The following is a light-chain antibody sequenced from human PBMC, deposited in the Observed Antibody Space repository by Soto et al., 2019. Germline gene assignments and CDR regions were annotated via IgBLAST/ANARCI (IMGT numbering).Light chain of an antibody. J-gene: IGKJ4*01. CDR3: QQFNV. Sequence: QMPQSPSTLTAYSGGRVTSTCRASQNISRWLAWYQKKPGKAPKVLIYDASSLESGVPSRFSGSGSGTDFTLTISSQHPQYFATYFCQQFNVFGGGTKVDIK. CDR1: QNISRW. CDR2: DAS. V-gene: IGKV1-5*01.